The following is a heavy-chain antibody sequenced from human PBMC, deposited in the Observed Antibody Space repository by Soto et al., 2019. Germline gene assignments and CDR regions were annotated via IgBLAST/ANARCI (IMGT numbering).Heavy chain of an antibody. CDR3: ARVGTVTTELDYFYYMEV. Sequence: ASVKVSCKAPGYTFTSYGISWVRQAPGQWLEWMGWIIAYNGNTNYAQKLEGRVTMTTDTSTSTAYMELRSLRSDDTAVYYCARVGTVTTELDYFYYMEVWGKGTTVTVSS. CDR2: IIAYNGNT. CDR1: GYTFTSYG. V-gene: IGHV1-18*01. J-gene: IGHJ6*03. D-gene: IGHD4-17*01.